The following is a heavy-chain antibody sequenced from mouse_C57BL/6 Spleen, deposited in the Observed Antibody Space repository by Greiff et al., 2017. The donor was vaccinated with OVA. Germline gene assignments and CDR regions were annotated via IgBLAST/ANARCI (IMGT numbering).Heavy chain of an antibody. Sequence: EVQVVESGPGLVQPSQSLSLTCSVTGYSITSGYYWNWIRQFPGNKLEWMGYISYDGSNNYNPSLKNRISITRDTSKNQFFLKLNSVTTEDTATYYCAREDSFFDYWGQGTTLTVSS. V-gene: IGHV3-6*01. CDR1: GYSITSGYY. D-gene: IGHD3-2*01. CDR3: AREDSFFDY. CDR2: ISYDGSN. J-gene: IGHJ2*01.